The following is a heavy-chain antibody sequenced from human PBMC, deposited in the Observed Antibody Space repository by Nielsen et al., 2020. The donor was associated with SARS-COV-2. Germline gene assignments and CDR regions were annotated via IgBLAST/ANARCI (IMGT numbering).Heavy chain of an antibody. Sequence: GGSLRLSCAASGFTVNRNYMSWVRQAPGKGLEWVSLMYAGASTFYADSVKGRFTISTHNAENQVYLQMNSLRTDDTAVYYCARGVELPHQPPAMDVWGQGTTVTVSS. CDR3: ARGVELPHQPPAMDV. J-gene: IGHJ6*02. CDR1: GFTVNRNY. V-gene: IGHV3-53*04. CDR2: MYAGAST. D-gene: IGHD2-15*01.